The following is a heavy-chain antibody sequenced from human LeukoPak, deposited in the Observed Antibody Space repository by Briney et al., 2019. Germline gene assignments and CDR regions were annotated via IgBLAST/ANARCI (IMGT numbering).Heavy chain of an antibody. CDR1: GFTFTSYA. D-gene: IGHD2-21*01. CDR3: AKKFVGITVIAGDYFDY. CDR2: VSADGSKK. J-gene: IGHJ4*02. V-gene: IGHV3-30-3*02. Sequence: PGGSLRLSCAVSGFTFTSYAMHWVRQAPGKGLEWVAVVSADGSKKYYADSVRGRFTISRDNSKNTVYLQKNSLRAEDTAVYYCAKKFVGITVIAGDYFDYWGQGTLVTVSS.